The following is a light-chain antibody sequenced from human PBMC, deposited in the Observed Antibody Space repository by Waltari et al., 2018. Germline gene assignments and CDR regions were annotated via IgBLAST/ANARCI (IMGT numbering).Light chain of an antibody. CDR3: CSCAGSSTLV. Sequence: ITISCTGTSSDVGSYNLVSWYQQHPGKAPKLMIYEGSKRPSGVSNRFSGSKSGNTASLTISGRQAEDEADYYCCSCAGSSTLVFGGGTKLTVL. CDR2: EGS. J-gene: IGLJ2*01. V-gene: IGLV2-23*01. CDR1: SSDVGSYNL.